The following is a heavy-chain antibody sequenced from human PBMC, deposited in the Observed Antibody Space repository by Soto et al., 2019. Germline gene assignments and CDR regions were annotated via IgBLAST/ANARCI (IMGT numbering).Heavy chain of an antibody. D-gene: IGHD1-26*01. V-gene: IGHV3-23*01. Sequence: GGSLRLSCAASGFTFSSYAMSWVRQAPGKGLEWVSAISGSGGSTYYADSVKGRFTISRDNSKNTLYLQMNSLRAEDTAVYYCAIDLSIWGERLKREPSFDYWGQGTLVTVSS. CDR3: AIDLSIWGERLKREPSFDY. CDR2: ISGSGGST. J-gene: IGHJ4*02. CDR1: GFTFSSYA.